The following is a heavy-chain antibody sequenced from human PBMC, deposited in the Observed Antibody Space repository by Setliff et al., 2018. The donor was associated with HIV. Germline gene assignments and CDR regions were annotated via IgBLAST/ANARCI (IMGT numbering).Heavy chain of an antibody. Sequence: SETLSLTCAVPGYSISSSYWWGWIRQPPGKGLEWIGGLGYIYKGGTNYYNPSLKSRVTMSADTSKNQFSLKLRSLTAVDPAVYYCARSALWFGEADWYFDLWGRGTLVTVSS. CDR1: GYSISSSYW. D-gene: IGHD3-10*01. J-gene: IGHJ2*01. V-gene: IGHV4-28*01. CDR2: IYKGGTN. CDR3: ARSALWFGEADWYFDL.